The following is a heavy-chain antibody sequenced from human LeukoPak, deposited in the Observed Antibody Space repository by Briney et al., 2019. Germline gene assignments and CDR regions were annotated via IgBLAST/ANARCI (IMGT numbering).Heavy chain of an antibody. D-gene: IGHD5-24*01. CDR2: IFSSESSNT. Sequence: PSETLSLTCSVSNGSFSTYYWGWIRQPPGKRLEWIGYIFSSESSNTNYNPSLNGRVTISVDTSKNQFSLTLNSVTAADTAVYYCARAGDGYHYYYYMDVWGKGTTVTVSS. V-gene: IGHV4-59*08. CDR1: NGSFSTYY. CDR3: ARAGDGYHYYYYMDV. J-gene: IGHJ6*03.